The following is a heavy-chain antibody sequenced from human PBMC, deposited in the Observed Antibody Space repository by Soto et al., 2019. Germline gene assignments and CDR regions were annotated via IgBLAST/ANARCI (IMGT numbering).Heavy chain of an antibody. CDR2: INHSEST. CDR3: ARRWETTVIVDV. V-gene: IGHV4-34*01. Sequence: QVQLQQWGAGLLKPSETLSLTCAVYGGSFSGYYWSWIRQPPGKGLEWIGEINHSESTKYNPSLKSRVTISVDTSKNQFSLKLSSVTAADTAVYYCARRWETTVIVDVCGQGTTVTVSS. J-gene: IGHJ6*02. D-gene: IGHD4-17*01. CDR1: GGSFSGYY.